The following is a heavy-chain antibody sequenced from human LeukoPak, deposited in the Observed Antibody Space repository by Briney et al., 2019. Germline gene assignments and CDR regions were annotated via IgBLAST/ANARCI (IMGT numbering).Heavy chain of an antibody. J-gene: IGHJ6*03. Sequence: SETLSLTCTVSGGSISSVSYYWSWIRRPAGKGLEGIVRTYTSGSTNYNPSLKSRVTMSVDTSKNQVSLKLSSVTAADTAVYYCARYGSSSLRAGYYYYMDVWGKGTTVTVSS. CDR1: GGSISSVSYY. CDR3: ARYGSSSLRAGYYYYMDV. D-gene: IGHD6-6*01. V-gene: IGHV4-61*02. CDR2: TYTSGST.